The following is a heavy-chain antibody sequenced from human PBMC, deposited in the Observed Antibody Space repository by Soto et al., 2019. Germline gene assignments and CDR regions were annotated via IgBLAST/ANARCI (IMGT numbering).Heavy chain of an antibody. V-gene: IGHV4-4*02. Sequence: SETLSLTCAVSGGSISSSNWWSWVRQPPGKGLEWIGEIYHSGSTNYNPSLKSRVTISVDKSKNQFSLKLSSVTAADTAVYYCGGSDFWSGFYMAYSNSGMDVWGQGATLTVSS. D-gene: IGHD3-3*01. J-gene: IGHJ6*02. CDR2: IYHSGST. CDR3: GGSDFWSGFYMAYSNSGMDV. CDR1: GGSISSSNW.